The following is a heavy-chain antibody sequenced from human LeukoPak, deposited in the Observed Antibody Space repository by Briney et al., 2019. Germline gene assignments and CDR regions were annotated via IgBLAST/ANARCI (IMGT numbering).Heavy chain of an antibody. V-gene: IGHV3-23*01. Sequence: PGGSLRLSCAASGFTFSDYAMGWVRQAPGKGLEWVSGISGTARSAYYTDSVKGRFTVSRENSKKTLYLQMSSLRAEDTAVYYCARDLNWDSHWGQGTLVTVSS. CDR2: ISGTARSA. CDR1: GFTFSDYA. D-gene: IGHD1-26*01. CDR3: ARDLNWDSH. J-gene: IGHJ4*02.